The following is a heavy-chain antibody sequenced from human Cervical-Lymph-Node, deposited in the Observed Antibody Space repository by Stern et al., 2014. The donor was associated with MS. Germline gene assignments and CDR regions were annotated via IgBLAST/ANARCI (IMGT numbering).Heavy chain of an antibody. J-gene: IGHJ5*02. CDR2: INSDGSIT. CDR3: VRDGRYFDALTGYTAHWFDP. CDR1: GFSLRSYW. Sequence: EVQLVESGGALIQPGGSLRLSCAASGFSLRSYWMHWVRQAPGKGLEWVSRINSDGSITGYAESVKGRFTISRDNAKSTLYLQMKSLRVEDTAMYYCVRDGRYFDALTGYTAHWFDPWGQGTLVTVSS. V-gene: IGHV3-74*01. D-gene: IGHD3-9*01.